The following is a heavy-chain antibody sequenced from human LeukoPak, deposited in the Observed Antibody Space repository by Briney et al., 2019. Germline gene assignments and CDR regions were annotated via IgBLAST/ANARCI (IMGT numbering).Heavy chain of an antibody. Sequence: PSLTLSLTCTVSGGSISSGDYYWSWIRQPPGKGLEWIGYIYYSGSTYYNPSLKSRVTISVDTSKNQFSLKLSSVTAADTAVYYCAREARGQLLYWFDPWGQGTLVTVSS. J-gene: IGHJ5*02. CDR2: IYYSGST. CDR3: AREARGQLLYWFDP. CDR1: GGSISSGDYY. V-gene: IGHV4-30-4*08. D-gene: IGHD2-2*01.